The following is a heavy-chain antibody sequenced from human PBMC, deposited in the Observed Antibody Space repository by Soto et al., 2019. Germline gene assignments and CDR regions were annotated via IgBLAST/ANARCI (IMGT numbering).Heavy chain of an antibody. CDR2: ISGSGGST. J-gene: IGHJ3*02. CDR3: AKGDYYDSSGYYTIDAFDI. Sequence: GGSLRLSCAASGFTFSSYAMSWVRQAPGKGLEWVSAISGSGGSTYYADSVKGRFTISRDNSKNTLYLQMNSLRAEDTAVYYCAKGDYYDSSGYYTIDAFDIWGQGTMVTVSS. V-gene: IGHV3-23*01. CDR1: GFTFSSYA. D-gene: IGHD3-22*01.